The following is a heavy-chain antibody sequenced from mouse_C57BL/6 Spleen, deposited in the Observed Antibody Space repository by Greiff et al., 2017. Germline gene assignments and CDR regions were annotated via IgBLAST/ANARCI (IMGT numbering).Heavy chain of an antibody. D-gene: IGHD3-1*01. CDR2: ISNLAYSI. Sequence: EVKLMESGGGLVQPGGSLKLSCAASGFTFSDYGMAWVRQAPRKGPEWVAFISNLAYSIYYADTVTGRFTISRENAKNTLYLEMSSLRSEDTAMYYCARLLGYFDVWGTGTTVTVSS. J-gene: IGHJ1*03. V-gene: IGHV5-15*01. CDR1: GFTFSDYG. CDR3: ARLLGYFDV.